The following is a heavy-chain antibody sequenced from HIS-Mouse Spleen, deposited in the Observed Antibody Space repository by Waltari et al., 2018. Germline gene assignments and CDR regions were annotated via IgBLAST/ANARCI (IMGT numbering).Heavy chain of an antibody. Sequence: QLQLQESGPGLVKPSETLSLTCTVSGGSISSSSSYWGWLRQPPGKGLEWLGSIYYSGSTYYNPSLKSRVTISVDTSKNQFSLKLSSVTAADTAVYYCAREIPYSSSWYDWYFDLWGRGTLVTVSS. J-gene: IGHJ2*01. V-gene: IGHV4-39*07. CDR3: AREIPYSSSWYDWYFDL. CDR1: GGSISSSSSY. D-gene: IGHD6-13*01. CDR2: IYYSGST.